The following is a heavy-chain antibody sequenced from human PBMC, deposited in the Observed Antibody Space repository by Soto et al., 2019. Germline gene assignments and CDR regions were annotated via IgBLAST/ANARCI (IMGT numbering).Heavy chain of an antibody. CDR2: INAANGDT. D-gene: IGHD6-13*01. V-gene: IGHV1-3*01. CDR1: GYTFTSYG. Sequence: ASVKVFCKASGYTFTSYGIHWVRQAPGQRLEWMGWINAANGDTKYSPKFQGRVTITRDTSASTAYMELSSLRSEDTAVYYCVRRHVSATGIDWFDPWGQGTLVTVSS. J-gene: IGHJ5*02. CDR3: VRRHVSATGIDWFDP.